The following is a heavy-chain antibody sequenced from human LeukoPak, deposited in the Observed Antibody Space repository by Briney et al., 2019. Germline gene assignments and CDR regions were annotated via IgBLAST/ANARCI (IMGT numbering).Heavy chain of an antibody. J-gene: IGHJ6*03. V-gene: IGHV3-49*04. CDR3: TRGTYYYDSSGPYYMDV. CDR2: IRRKAYGGTT. CDR1: GFTFSSYW. Sequence: GGSLRLSCAASGFTFSSYWMSWVGQAPGKGLEGVGLIRRKAYGGTTEYAASVKGRFTISRDDSKSIAYLQMNSLKTEDTAVYYCTRGTYYYDSSGPYYMDVWGKGTTVTISS. D-gene: IGHD3-22*01.